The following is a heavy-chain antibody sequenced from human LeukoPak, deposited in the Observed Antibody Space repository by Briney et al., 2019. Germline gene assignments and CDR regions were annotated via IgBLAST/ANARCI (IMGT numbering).Heavy chain of an antibody. Sequence: GGSLRLSCAASGFTFSSYAMSWVRQAPGEGLEWVSALSGSGGSTYYADSVKGRFTISRDNSKNMLYLQMNSLRAEDTAVYYCARSGGFGFYYYYYMDVWGKGTTVTVSS. CDR3: ARSGGFGFYYYYYMDV. CDR2: LSGSGGST. J-gene: IGHJ6*03. D-gene: IGHD5-12*01. V-gene: IGHV3-23*01. CDR1: GFTFSSYA.